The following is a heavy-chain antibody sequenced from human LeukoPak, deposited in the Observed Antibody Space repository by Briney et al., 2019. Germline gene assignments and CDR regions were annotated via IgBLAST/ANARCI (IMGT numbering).Heavy chain of an antibody. Sequence: ASVKVSCKASGYTFTGYYMHWVRQAPGQGLEWMERINPNSGGTNYAQKFQGRVTMTRDTSISTAYMELSRLRSDDTAVYYCARAMVRGVITPDYWGQGTLVTVSS. CDR1: GYTFTGYY. J-gene: IGHJ4*02. D-gene: IGHD3-10*01. V-gene: IGHV1-2*06. CDR2: INPNSGGT. CDR3: ARAMVRGVITPDY.